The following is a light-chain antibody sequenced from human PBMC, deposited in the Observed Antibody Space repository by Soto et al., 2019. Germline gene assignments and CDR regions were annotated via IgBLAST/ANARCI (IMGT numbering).Light chain of an antibody. J-gene: IGKJ1*01. Sequence: EIVLTQSPGTVSLSPGERATLSCRASQSVGSRWLAWYQQKPGQAPRVLIYGGSNRATGIPARFSRSGYGTDFTITISRLEPDDLAVYYCQQYYSSRTFGQFTKVE. CDR2: GGS. CDR3: QQYYSSRT. V-gene: IGKV3-20*01. CDR1: QSVGSRW.